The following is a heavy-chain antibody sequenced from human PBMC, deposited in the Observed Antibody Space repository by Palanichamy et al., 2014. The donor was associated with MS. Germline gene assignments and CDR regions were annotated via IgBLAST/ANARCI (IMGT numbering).Heavy chain of an antibody. Sequence: EVQAGWRSGGGLVKPGGSLRLSCAASGFTFSSYSMNWVRQAPGKGLEWVSSISSSSSYIYYADSVKGRFTISRDNAKNSLYLQMNSLRAEDTAVYYCARDPDVYSSSWYLDYWGQGTLVTVSS. V-gene: IGHV3-21*01. CDR3: ARDPDVYSSSWYLDY. J-gene: IGHJ4*02. CDR2: ISSSSSYI. D-gene: IGHD6-13*01. CDR1: GFTFSSYS.